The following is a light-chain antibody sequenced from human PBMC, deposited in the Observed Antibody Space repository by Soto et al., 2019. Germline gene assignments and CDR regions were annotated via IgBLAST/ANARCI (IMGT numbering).Light chain of an antibody. J-gene: IGKJ2*01. Sequence: EIVLTQSPGTQSLSPGERATLSCRASQSTSSSYLAWYQQTPGQAPRLLIYGVSSRATGIPDRFSGSGSGTDFTLTISRLEPEDFAVYYCQQYGSSPIYTFGQGTNLEIK. V-gene: IGKV3-20*01. CDR2: GVS. CDR3: QQYGSSPIYT. CDR1: QSTSSSY.